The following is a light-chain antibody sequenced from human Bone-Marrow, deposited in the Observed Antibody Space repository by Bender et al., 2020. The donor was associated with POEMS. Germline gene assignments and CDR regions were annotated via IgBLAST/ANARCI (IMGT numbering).Light chain of an antibody. Sequence: QSALTQPASVSGSPGQSIIISCTGTDSDVGAFNLVSWYQRHPTKAPKVLVYEGSKRPSGVSNRFSGSRSGNTASLTISGLQAEDEADYYCSSYTLSNTYVFGSGTKVTVL. CDR2: EGS. J-gene: IGLJ1*01. CDR3: SSYTLSNTYV. V-gene: IGLV2-14*02. CDR1: DSDVGAFNL.